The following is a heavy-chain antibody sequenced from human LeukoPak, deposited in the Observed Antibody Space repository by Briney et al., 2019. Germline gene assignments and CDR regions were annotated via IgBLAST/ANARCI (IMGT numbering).Heavy chain of an antibody. V-gene: IGHV4-34*01. CDR2: INHSGST. Sequence: PSETLSLTCAVYGGSFSGYYWSWIRQPPGEGLEWIGEINHSGSTNYNPSLKSRVTISVDTSKNQFSLKLSSVTAADTAVYYCARAHLLAYCGGDCYWGGYYYYGMDVWGQGTTVTVSS. D-gene: IGHD2-21*02. CDR1: GGSFSGYY. CDR3: ARAHLLAYCGGDCYWGGYYYYGMDV. J-gene: IGHJ6*02.